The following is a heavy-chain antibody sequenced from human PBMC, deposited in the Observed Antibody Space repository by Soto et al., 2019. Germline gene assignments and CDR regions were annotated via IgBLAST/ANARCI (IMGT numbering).Heavy chain of an antibody. Sequence: GESLKISCKGSGYNFANYWIGWVRQMPGKGLEWMGIIYPGNSDTRYSPSFQGQVTISADTSISSAYLEWSSLKASDTAIYYCARHVYYDVLKKNYWGQGTLVTVSS. J-gene: IGHJ4*02. CDR3: ARHVYYDVLKKNY. CDR1: GYNFANYW. D-gene: IGHD3-9*01. V-gene: IGHV5-51*01. CDR2: IYPGNSDT.